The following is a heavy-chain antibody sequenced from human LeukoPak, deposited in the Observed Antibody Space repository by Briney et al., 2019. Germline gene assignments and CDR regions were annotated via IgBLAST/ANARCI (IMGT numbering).Heavy chain of an antibody. CDR3: ARYYDSSGYYGLHDN. V-gene: IGHV3-23*01. J-gene: IGHJ4*02. CDR2: ISGSGSTT. CDR1: GFTFASYA. D-gene: IGHD3-22*01. Sequence: GGSLRLSCAASGFTFASYAMHWVRQAPGKGLEWVSGISGSGSTTYYADSVKGRFTISRDNSKNTLYLQMNGLRAEDTAIYHCARYYDSSGYYGLHDNWGQGTLVTVSS.